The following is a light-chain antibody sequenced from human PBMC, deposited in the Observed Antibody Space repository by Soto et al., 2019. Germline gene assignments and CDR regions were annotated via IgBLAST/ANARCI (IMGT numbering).Light chain of an antibody. CDR3: QQHINWPLT. V-gene: IGKV3-11*01. Sequence: EIVLTQSPATLSLSPGERATLSCRASQSVSSYLAWYQQKPGRAPRLLIYDASNRATGIPARFSGSGSGTDFTLTISSLEPEDFALYYCQQHINWPLTFGGGTKVDI. CDR2: DAS. J-gene: IGKJ4*01. CDR1: QSVSSY.